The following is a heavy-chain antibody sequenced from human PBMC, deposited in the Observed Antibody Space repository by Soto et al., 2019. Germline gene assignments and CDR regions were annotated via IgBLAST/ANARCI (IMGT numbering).Heavy chain of an antibody. V-gene: IGHV1-18*04. D-gene: IGHD3-10*01. CDR2: ISAYNGNT. Sequence: ASVKVSCKASGYTFTSYGISWVRQAPGQGLEWMGWISAYNGNTNYAQKLQGRVTMTTDTSTSTAYMELRSLRSDDTAVYYRARVPITMVRGINDYWGQGTLVTVSS. CDR1: GYTFTSYG. J-gene: IGHJ4*02. CDR3: ARVPITMVRGINDY.